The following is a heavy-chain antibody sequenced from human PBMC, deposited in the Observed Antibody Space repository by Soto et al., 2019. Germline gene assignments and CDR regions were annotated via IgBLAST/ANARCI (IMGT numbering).Heavy chain of an antibody. D-gene: IGHD2-15*01. CDR3: ARGSGGHNHHYWMYV. CDR1: GLGKSVDL. CDR2: IGEEGSEK. V-gene: IGHV3-7*03. Sequence: PGVTRLRARKAAGLGKSVDLGGWGLKTPGMGLEWVGSIGEEGSEKYNVDSVKGRFTISRDNAKNSLYLQMNSLRADDTAVYYCARGSGGHNHHYWMYVLGQGTTVGVSS. J-gene: IGHJ6*02.